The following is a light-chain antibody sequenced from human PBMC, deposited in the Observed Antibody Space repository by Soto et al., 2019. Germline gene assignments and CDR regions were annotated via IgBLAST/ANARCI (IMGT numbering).Light chain of an antibody. J-gene: IGKJ3*01. Sequence: IQMTQSPSSLSASVGDRVTITCRASQAINSYLAWFQQKPGKAPKSLIYAASNLQSGVPSKFSGSGSGTDFTLTINKLQPEDFATYYCQQYNSYPVTFGPGTKVDVK. CDR3: QQYNSYPVT. CDR2: AAS. CDR1: QAINSY. V-gene: IGKV1-16*02.